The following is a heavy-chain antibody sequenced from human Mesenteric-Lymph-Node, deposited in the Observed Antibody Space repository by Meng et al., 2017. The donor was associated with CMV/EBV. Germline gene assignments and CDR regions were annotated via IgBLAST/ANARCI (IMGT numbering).Heavy chain of an antibody. CDR3: ARDLEARGWGLGGSYYYYGMDV. CDR2: ISYDGSNK. CDR1: GFTFSSYA. J-gene: IGHJ6*02. Sequence: GESLKISCAASGFTFSSYAMHWVRQAPGKGLEWVAVISYDGSNKYYADSVKGRFTISRDNSKNTLYLQVNSLRAEDTAVYYCARDLEARGWGLGGSYYYYGMDVWGQGTTVTVSS. V-gene: IGHV3-30*04. D-gene: IGHD3-10*01.